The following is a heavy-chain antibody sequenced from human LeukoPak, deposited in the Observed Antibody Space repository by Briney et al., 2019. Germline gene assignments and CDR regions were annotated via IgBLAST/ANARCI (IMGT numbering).Heavy chain of an antibody. V-gene: IGHV1/OR15-1*01. CDR1: GYIFTDYY. J-gene: IGHJ4*02. D-gene: IGHD3/OR15-3a*01. Sequence: ASVKVSCKASGYIFTDYYMHWVRQAPGQELGWMGRINPNSGGTNYAQKFQGRVTMTRDTSISTAYTEMSSLRSEDTAVYYCARGSASIFGLFDYWGQGTLVTVSS. CDR3: ARGSASIFGLFDY. CDR2: INPNSGGT.